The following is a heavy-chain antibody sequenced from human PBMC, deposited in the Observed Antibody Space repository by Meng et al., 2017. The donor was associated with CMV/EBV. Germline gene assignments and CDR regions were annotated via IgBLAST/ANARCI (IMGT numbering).Heavy chain of an antibody. Sequence: QLPLQESGPGPVKPSETLSLTCTVSGGSISSSSYYWGWIRQPPGKGLEWIGSIYYSGSTYYNPSLKSRVTISVDTSKNQFSLKLSSVTAADTAVYYCARVRGTFDYWGQGTLVTVSS. CDR3: ARVRGTFDY. CDR2: IYYSGST. J-gene: IGHJ4*02. D-gene: IGHD3-16*01. CDR1: GGSISSSSYY. V-gene: IGHV4-39*07.